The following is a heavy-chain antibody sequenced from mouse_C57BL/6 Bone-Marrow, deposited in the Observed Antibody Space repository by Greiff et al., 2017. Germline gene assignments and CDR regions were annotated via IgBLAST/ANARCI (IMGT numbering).Heavy chain of an antibody. CDR3: ARPYYSNYGYFEV. V-gene: IGHV1-55*01. J-gene: IGHJ1*03. CDR1: GYTFTSYW. CDR2: IYPGSGST. D-gene: IGHD2-5*01. Sequence: QVQLQQPGAELVKPGASVKMSCKASGYTFTSYWITWVKQRPGQGLEWIGDIYPGSGSTNYNEKFKSKATLTVDTSSSTSFMQLSSLTSEDSAVYYCARPYYSNYGYFEVWGTGTTVTVSS.